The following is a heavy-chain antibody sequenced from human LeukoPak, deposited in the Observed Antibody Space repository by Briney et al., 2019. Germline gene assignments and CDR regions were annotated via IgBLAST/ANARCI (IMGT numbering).Heavy chain of an antibody. V-gene: IGHV3-21*01. D-gene: IGHD6-19*01. CDR1: GFTFSAYN. Sequence: GSLRLSCAAPGFTFSAYNMNWVRRTPGKGLEWVSSITTSSSYMFYADSVRGRFTISRDNAENSLYLQMNSLRDEDTAVYYCARDPYSGGYGAYYYYYMDVWGKGTTVTVSS. CDR2: ITTSSSYM. CDR3: ARDPYSGGYGAYYYYYMDV. J-gene: IGHJ6*03.